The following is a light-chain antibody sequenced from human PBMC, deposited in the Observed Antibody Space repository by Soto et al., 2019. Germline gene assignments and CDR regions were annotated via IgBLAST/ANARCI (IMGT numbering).Light chain of an antibody. CDR1: QSCLYSSNNKNY. V-gene: IGKV4-1*01. CDR2: WAS. J-gene: IGKJ1*01. Sequence: DSGMTQSPDSLAVSLGERATINCKSSQSCLYSSNNKNYLAWYQQKPGQPPKLLIYWASTRESGVPDRFSGSGSGTDFTLTISRLQAEDVAVYYCQQYYSPPCPFGQGTKVDIK. CDR3: QQYYSPPCP.